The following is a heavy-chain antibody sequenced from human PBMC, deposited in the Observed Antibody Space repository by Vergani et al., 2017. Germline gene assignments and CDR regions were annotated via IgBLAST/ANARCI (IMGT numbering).Heavy chain of an antibody. CDR1: GGSISSGDYY. CDR3: AGGFDDERGYSYGPCFDY. CDR2: IYYSGST. D-gene: IGHD5-18*01. V-gene: IGHV4-30-4*01. Sequence: QVQLQESGPGLVKPSQTLSLTCTVSGGSISSGDYYWSWIRQPPGKGLEWIGYIYYSGSTYYNPSLKSRVTIAVDTSKNQFSLKLSSVTAADTAVYYCAGGFDDERGYSYGPCFDYWGQGTLVTVSS. J-gene: IGHJ4*02.